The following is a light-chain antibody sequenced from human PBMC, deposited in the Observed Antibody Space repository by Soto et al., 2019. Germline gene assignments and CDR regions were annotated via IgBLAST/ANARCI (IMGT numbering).Light chain of an antibody. CDR1: SSDVGGYNY. V-gene: IGLV2-14*01. CDR3: SSYTSSSTPYVV. J-gene: IGLJ2*01. Sequence: QSVLTQPASVSGSPGQSITISCTGTSSDVGGYNYVSGYQQHPGKAPKLMIYDVSNRPSGVSNRFSGSKSGNTASLTISGLQAEDEADYYCSSYTSSSTPYVVFGGGTKLTVL. CDR2: DVS.